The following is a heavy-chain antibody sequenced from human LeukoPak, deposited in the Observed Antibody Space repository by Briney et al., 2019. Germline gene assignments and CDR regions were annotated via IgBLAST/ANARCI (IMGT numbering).Heavy chain of an antibody. CDR2: IIPIFGTA. J-gene: IGHJ6*03. V-gene: IGHV1-69*06. D-gene: IGHD5-24*01. Sequence: GASVKVSCKASGGTFSSYAISWVRQAPGQGLEWMGGIIPIFGTANYAQKFQGRVTITADKSTSTAYMELSSLRSEDTAVYYCARGLASEMATILNYYYYYMDVWGKGTTVTVSS. CDR3: ARGLASEMATILNYYYYYMDV. CDR1: GGTFSSYA.